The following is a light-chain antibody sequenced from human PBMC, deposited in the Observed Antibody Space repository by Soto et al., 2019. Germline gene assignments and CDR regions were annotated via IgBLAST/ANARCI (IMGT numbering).Light chain of an antibody. CDR2: EGS. Sequence: QPALTQPASVSGSPGQSITISCTGTSSDVGSYNLVSWYQQHPGKAPKLMIYEGSKRPSGVSNRFSGSKSGNTASLTISGLQAEDEADYYCCSYAGSSTFVVFGTGTKLTVL. CDR3: CSYAGSSTFVV. V-gene: IGLV2-23*03. CDR1: SSDVGSYNL. J-gene: IGLJ1*01.